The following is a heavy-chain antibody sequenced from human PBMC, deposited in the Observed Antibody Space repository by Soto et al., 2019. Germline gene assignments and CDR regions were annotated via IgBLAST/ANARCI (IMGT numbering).Heavy chain of an antibody. CDR2: ISYDGSNK. CDR3: AKTSGAHYGMDV. CDR1: GFTFSSYG. J-gene: IGHJ6*02. Sequence: LRLSCAASGFTFSSYGMHWVRQAPGKGLEGVAGISYDGSNKYYADSVKGRFTISRDNSKNTLYLQMNSLRAEDTAVYYCAKTSGAHYGMDVWGQGTTVTVSS. D-gene: IGHD1-26*01. V-gene: IGHV3-30*18.